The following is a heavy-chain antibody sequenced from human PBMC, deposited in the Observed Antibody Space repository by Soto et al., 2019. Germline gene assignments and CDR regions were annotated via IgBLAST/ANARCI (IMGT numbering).Heavy chain of an antibody. D-gene: IGHD5-12*01. CDR1: GYTFTGYY. Sequence: ASVKVSCKASGYTFTGYYMHWVRQAPGQGLEWMGWINPNSGGTNYAQKFQGRVTMTRDTSISTAYMELSRLRSDDTAVYYCARGPIVATIYYYYYGMDVWGQGTTFTVSS. V-gene: IGHV1-2*02. CDR3: ARGPIVATIYYYYYGMDV. J-gene: IGHJ6*02. CDR2: INPNSGGT.